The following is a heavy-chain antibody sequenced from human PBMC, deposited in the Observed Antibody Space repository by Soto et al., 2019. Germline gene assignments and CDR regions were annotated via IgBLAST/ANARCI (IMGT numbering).Heavy chain of an antibody. CDR1: GGTFSSYA. CDR2: IIPIFGTA. V-gene: IGHV1-69*13. Sequence: SVKVSCKASGGTFSSYAISWVRQAPGQGLEWMGGIIPIFGTANYAQKFQGRVTITADESTSTAYMELSSLRSEDTAVYYCARGWQTYYYDSSGYYPFDYWGQGTLVTVSS. J-gene: IGHJ4*02. CDR3: ARGWQTYYYDSSGYYPFDY. D-gene: IGHD3-22*01.